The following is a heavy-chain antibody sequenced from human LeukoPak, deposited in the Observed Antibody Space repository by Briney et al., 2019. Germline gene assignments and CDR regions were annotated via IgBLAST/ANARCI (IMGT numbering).Heavy chain of an antibody. CDR1: GGSISSYY. CDR2: IYYSGST. CDR3: AAVGATINPTDY. D-gene: IGHD1-26*01. Sequence: SETLSLTCTVSGGSISSYYWSWIRQPPGKGLEWIGYIYYSGSTNYNPSLKSRVTISVDTSKNQFSLKLSSVTAADTAVYYCAAVGATINPTDYWGQGTLVTVSP. J-gene: IGHJ4*02. V-gene: IGHV4-59*01.